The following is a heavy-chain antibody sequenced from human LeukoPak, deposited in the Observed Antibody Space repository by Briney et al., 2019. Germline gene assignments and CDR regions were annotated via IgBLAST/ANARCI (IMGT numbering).Heavy chain of an antibody. CDR1: GYSISSGYY. CDR2: IYHSGST. V-gene: IGHV4-38-2*01. Sequence: SETLSLTCAVSGYSISSGYYWGWIRQPPGKGLEWIGSIYHSGSTYYNPSLKSRVTISVDTSKNQFSLKLSSVTAADTAAYYCARGLLLWFGELLSWFDPWGQGTLVTVSS. D-gene: IGHD3-10*01. J-gene: IGHJ5*02. CDR3: ARGLLLWFGELLSWFDP.